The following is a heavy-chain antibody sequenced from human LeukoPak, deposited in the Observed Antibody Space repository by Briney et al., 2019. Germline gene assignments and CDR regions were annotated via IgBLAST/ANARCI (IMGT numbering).Heavy chain of an antibody. D-gene: IGHD3-9*01. CDR2: ISGSGGST. Sequence: GGSLRLSCAASGFTFSSYAMSWVRQAPGKGLEWVSAISGSGGSTYYADSVKGRFTIARDNSKNTLYLQMNSLRAEDTAVYYCAKGYDILTGYPYDYWGQGTLVTVSS. CDR3: AKGYDILTGYPYDY. CDR1: GFTFSSYA. J-gene: IGHJ4*02. V-gene: IGHV3-23*01.